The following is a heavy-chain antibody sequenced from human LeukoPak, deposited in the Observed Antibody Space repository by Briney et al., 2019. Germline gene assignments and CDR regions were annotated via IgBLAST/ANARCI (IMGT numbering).Heavy chain of an antibody. CDR3: ARERYCSSTSCEKGHDAFDI. V-gene: IGHV3-7*01. CDR1: GCTFSSYW. D-gene: IGHD2-2*01. Sequence: PGWSLRLSCAASGCTFSSYWMSWVRQAPGKGLEWVANIKQDGSEKYYVDSVKGRFTISRDNDKNSLYLQMNSLRAEDTAVYYCARERYCSSTSCEKGHDAFDIWGQGTMVTVSS. J-gene: IGHJ3*02. CDR2: IKQDGSEK.